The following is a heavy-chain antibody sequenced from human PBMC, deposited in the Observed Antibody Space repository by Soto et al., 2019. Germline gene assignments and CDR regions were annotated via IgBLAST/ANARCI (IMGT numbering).Heavy chain of an antibody. Sequence: QPGGSLRLSCAASGFTFSTYAMIWVRQAPGKGLEWVSAISGSGDSTYYADSVKGRFTISRDNSKNTLYLQMSSLRAEDTAIYYCAKDSFINLRGYDSYWRQGTLVTVSS. V-gene: IGHV3-23*01. J-gene: IGHJ4*02. D-gene: IGHD5-12*01. CDR2: ISGSGDST. CDR1: GFTFSTYA. CDR3: AKDSFINLRGYDSY.